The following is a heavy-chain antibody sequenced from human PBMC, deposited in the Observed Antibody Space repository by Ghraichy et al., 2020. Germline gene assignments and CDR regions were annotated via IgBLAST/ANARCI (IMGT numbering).Heavy chain of an antibody. Sequence: ASVKVSCKASGYTFTSYGISWVRQAPGQGLEWMGWISAYNGNTHYAPKLQGRVTMTTDPSTSTAYMELRSLRSDDTAVYYCARDGGRSLRFLEWFHPSYYYYGMDVWGQGTTVTVSS. CDR2: ISAYNGNT. V-gene: IGHV1-18*04. D-gene: IGHD3-3*01. CDR1: GYTFTSYG. CDR3: ARDGGRSLRFLEWFHPSYYYYGMDV. J-gene: IGHJ6*02.